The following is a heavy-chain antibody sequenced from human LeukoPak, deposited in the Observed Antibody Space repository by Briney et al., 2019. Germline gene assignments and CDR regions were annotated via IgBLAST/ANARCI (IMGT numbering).Heavy chain of an antibody. D-gene: IGHD2-15*01. CDR1: GFTFSSYG. CDR3: ARVEVVVVAHYYYYGMDV. CDR2: IWYDGSNK. J-gene: IGHJ6*02. V-gene: IGHV3-33*01. Sequence: GRSLRLSCAASGFTFSSYGMHWVRQAPGKGLEWVAVIWYDGSNKYYADSVKGRFTISRDNSKNTLYLQMNSLRAEDTAVYYCARVEVVVVAHYYYYGMDVWGQGTTVTVSS.